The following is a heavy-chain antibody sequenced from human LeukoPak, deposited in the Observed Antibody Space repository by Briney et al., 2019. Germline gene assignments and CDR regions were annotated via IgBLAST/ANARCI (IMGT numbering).Heavy chain of an antibody. J-gene: IGHJ4*02. CDR1: GFTFSTYS. D-gene: IGHD3-9*01. CDR2: ISGSGGST. CDR3: ATDLILTGYYSGGY. V-gene: IGHV3-23*01. Sequence: GGSLRLSCAASGFTFSTYSMNWVRQAPGKGLEWVSAISGSGGSTYYADSVKGRFTISRDSSKNTLYLQMNSLRAEDTAVYYCATDLILTGYYSGGYWGQGTPVTVSS.